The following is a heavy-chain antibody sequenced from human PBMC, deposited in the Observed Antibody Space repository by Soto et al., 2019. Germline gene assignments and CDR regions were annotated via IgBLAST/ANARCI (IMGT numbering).Heavy chain of an antibody. V-gene: IGHV3-30-3*01. D-gene: IGHD3-3*01. Sequence: QVQLVESGGGVVQPGRSLRLSCVASGFTFSSYVIHWVRQAPGKGLEWVAVVSYDGSNKYYADSVKGRFTISRDNSKNTVYLKMNSLRDEDTAVYYCAKGGAEYDFWSGQFDYWGQGTLVTVTS. J-gene: IGHJ4*02. CDR2: VSYDGSNK. CDR3: AKGGAEYDFWSGQFDY. CDR1: GFTFSSYV.